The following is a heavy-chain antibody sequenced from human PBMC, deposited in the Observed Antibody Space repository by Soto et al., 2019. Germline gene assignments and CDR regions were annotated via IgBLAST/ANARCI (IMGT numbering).Heavy chain of an antibody. D-gene: IGHD6-6*01. Sequence: ASVKVSCKASGYTFTGYYMHWVRQAPGQGLEWMGWINPNSGGTNYAQKFQGWVTMTRDTSISTAYMELSRLRSDDAAVYYCARGSIAARPGYYYYGMDVWGQGTTVTVSS. CDR2: INPNSGGT. CDR3: ARGSIAARPGYYYYGMDV. CDR1: GYTFTGYY. J-gene: IGHJ6*02. V-gene: IGHV1-2*04.